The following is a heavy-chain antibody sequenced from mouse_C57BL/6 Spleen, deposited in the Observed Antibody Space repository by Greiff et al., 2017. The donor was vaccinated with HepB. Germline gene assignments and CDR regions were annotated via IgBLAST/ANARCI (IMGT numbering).Heavy chain of an antibody. V-gene: IGHV1-15*01. J-gene: IGHJ3*01. D-gene: IGHD1-1*01. CDR3: TGSSYPAWFAY. Sequence: VQLQQSGAELVRPGASVTLSCKASGYTFTDYEMHWVKQTPVHGLEWIGAIDPETGGTAYHQKFKGKAILTADKSSSTAYMELRSLTSEDSAVYYCTGSSYPAWFAYWGQGTLVTVSA. CDR1: GYTFTDYE. CDR2: IDPETGGT.